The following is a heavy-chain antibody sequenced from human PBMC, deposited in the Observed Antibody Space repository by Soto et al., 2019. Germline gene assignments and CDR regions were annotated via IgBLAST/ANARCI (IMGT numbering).Heavy chain of an antibody. CDR3: ANSKYSSSSKDY. D-gene: IGHD6-6*01. V-gene: IGHV3-23*01. Sequence: GGSLRLSCAASGFTFSSNAMTWVRQAPGKGLEWVSAISGSGGNTYYADSVKGRFTISRDNFKNTLYLQMNSLRVEDTAVYYCANSKYSSSSKDYWGQGTLVTVSS. CDR2: ISGSGGNT. J-gene: IGHJ4*02. CDR1: GFTFSSNA.